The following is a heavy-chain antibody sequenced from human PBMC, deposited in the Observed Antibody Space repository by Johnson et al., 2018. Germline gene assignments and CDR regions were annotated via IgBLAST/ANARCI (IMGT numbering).Heavy chain of an antibody. Sequence: VQLQESGGDLVQPGGSLRLSCAASGFTFSSYWMHWVRQAPGKGLVWVSRINSDGSSTSYADSVKGRFTISRDNAKNSLYLQMNSLRAEDTAVHYCASHKGPRAYSLDIWGQGTMVTVSS. D-gene: IGHD3-16*01. J-gene: IGHJ3*02. CDR1: GFTFSSYW. V-gene: IGHV3-74*01. CDR2: INSDGSST. CDR3: ASHKGPRAYSLDI.